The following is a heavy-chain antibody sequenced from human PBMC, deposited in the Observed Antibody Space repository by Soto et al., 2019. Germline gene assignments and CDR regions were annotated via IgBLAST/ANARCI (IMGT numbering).Heavy chain of an antibody. D-gene: IGHD1-7*01. CDR1: GGTFSSYA. V-gene: IGHV1-69*10. CDR2: IIPILGIA. CDR3: AIYDELLRAFDI. J-gene: IGHJ3*02. Sequence: ASVKVSCKASGGTFSSYAISWVRQAPGQGLEWMGGIIPILGIANYAQKFQGRVTITADKSTSTAYMELSSLRSEDTAVYYCAIYDELLRAFDIWGQGTMVTVSS.